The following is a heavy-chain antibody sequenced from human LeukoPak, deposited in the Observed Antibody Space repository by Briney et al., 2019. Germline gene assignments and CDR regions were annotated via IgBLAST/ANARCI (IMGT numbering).Heavy chain of an antibody. J-gene: IGHJ4*02. D-gene: IGHD2-15*01. CDR2: IKQDGSEK. CDR1: GFTFSSYW. Sequence: GGSLRLSCAASGFTFSSYWMSWARQAPGKGLEWVANIKQDGSEKYYVDSVKGPFTISRDNAKNSLYLQMNSLRAEDTAVYYCAREVGYCSGGSCYEYFDYWGQGTLVTVSS. V-gene: IGHV3-7*01. CDR3: AREVGYCSGGSCYEYFDY.